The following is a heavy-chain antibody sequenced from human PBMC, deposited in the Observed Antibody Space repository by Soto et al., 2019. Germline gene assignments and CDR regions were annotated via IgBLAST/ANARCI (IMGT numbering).Heavy chain of an antibody. CDR1: GFTFSTYA. V-gene: IGHV3-23*01. CDR2: ISSSGGDT. Sequence: EVQLLESGGGLVQPGGSLRLSCAASGFTFSTYAMSWVRQAPGKGLEWVSSISSSGGDTYSADSVKGRFTISRDNSKNTLYLQMNRLRAEDTAVYYCAKDGTWIQPQFDSWGQGTVVTVSS. CDR3: AKDGTWIQPQFDS. D-gene: IGHD5-18*01. J-gene: IGHJ4*02.